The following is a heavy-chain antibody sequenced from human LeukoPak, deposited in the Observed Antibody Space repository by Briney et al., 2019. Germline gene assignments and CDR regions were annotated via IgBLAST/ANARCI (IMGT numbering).Heavy chain of an antibody. CDR1: GFTFSSFG. CDR2: IRYDGTNK. Sequence: GGSLRLSCAASGFTFSSFGMHWVRQAPGKGLEWVAFIRYDGTNKYQADSVKGRFTISRDNSKNTLYLQMNSLRAEDTAVYYCAMDSSGYYGSLAYWGQGTLVTVSS. J-gene: IGHJ4*02. D-gene: IGHD6-19*01. CDR3: AMDSSGYYGSLAY. V-gene: IGHV3-30*02.